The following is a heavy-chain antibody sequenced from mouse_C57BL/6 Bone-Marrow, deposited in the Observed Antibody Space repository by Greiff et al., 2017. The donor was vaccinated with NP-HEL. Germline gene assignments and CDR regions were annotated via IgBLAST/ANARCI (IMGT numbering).Heavy chain of an antibody. J-gene: IGHJ1*03. V-gene: IGHV1-64*01. CDR3: ARAMVTTTGSYWYFDV. D-gene: IGHD2-2*01. Sequence: VQLQQPGAELVKPGASVKLSCKASGYTFTSYWMHWVKQRPGQGLEWIGMIHPNSGSTNYNEKFKSKATLTVDKSSSTAYMQLSSLTSEYSAVYYCARAMVTTTGSYWYFDVWGTGTTVTVSS. CDR1: GYTFTSYW. CDR2: IHPNSGST.